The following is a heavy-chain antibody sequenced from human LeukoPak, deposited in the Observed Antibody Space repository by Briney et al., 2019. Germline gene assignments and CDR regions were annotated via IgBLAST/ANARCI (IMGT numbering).Heavy chain of an antibody. J-gene: IGHJ6*02. CDR1: GYTFTSYY. D-gene: IGHD6-13*01. V-gene: IGHV1-2*02. CDR2: INPNSGGT. Sequence: ASVKVSCKASGYTFTSYYMHWVRQAPGQGLEWMGWINPNSGGTNYAQKFQGRVTMTRDTSISTAYMELSRLRSDDTAVYYCARDLSIAAAGTDYYYYGMDVWGQGTTVTVSS. CDR3: ARDLSIAAAGTDYYYYGMDV.